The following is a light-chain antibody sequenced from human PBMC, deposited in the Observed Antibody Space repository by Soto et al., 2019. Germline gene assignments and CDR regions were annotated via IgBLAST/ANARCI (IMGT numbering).Light chain of an antibody. Sequence: DIQMTQSPSSLSASVGDRVTISCRASQDIRNHLGWYQQKPGKAPKRLIYAASTLQSGVPSRFSGSGSGTEFTLTISSLQPEDFATYYCLQHDSSLRTFGQGTKVEIK. J-gene: IGKJ1*01. CDR1: QDIRNH. CDR3: LQHDSSLRT. V-gene: IGKV1-17*01. CDR2: AAS.